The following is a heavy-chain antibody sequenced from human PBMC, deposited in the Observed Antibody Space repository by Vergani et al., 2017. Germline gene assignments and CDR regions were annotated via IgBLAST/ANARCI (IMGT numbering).Heavy chain of an antibody. CDR3: ASDSSAELGVFDY. V-gene: IGHV3-53*02. CDR1: GFTVSSNY. J-gene: IGHJ4*02. D-gene: IGHD1-14*01. CDR2: IYSGGST. Sequence: EVQLVETGGGLIQPGGSLRLSCAASGFTVSSNYMSWVRQAPGKGLEWVSVIYSGGSTHYAESVKGRFTISRDNTKKTRSLQMNSLRAEDPAVYYCASDSSAELGVFDYWGQGTLVTVSS.